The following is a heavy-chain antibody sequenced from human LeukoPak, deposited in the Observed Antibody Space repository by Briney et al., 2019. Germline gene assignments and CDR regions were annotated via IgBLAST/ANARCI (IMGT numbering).Heavy chain of an antibody. V-gene: IGHV3-53*01. D-gene: IGHD3-16*01. CDR2: ICSGGST. CDR3: ARGLGDLDY. CDR1: GFTVSSNY. Sequence: GGSLRLSCAVSGFTVSSNYMSWVRQAPGKGLEWVSVICSGGSTYYADSVKGRFTISRDNSKNTLYLQMNNLRAEDTAVYYCARGLGDLDYWGQGTLVTVSS. J-gene: IGHJ4*02.